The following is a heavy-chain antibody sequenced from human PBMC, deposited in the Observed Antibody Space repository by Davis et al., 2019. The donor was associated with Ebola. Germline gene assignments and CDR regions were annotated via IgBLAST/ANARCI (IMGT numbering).Heavy chain of an antibody. Sequence: GESLKISCAASGFTFSGSAMHWVRQASGKGLEWVGRIRSKANSYATAYAASVKGRFTISSDDSKNTAYLQMNSLKTEDTAVYYCTSPVGTADYWGQGTLVTVSS. J-gene: IGHJ4*02. CDR1: GFTFSGSA. V-gene: IGHV3-73*01. CDR3: TSPVGTADY. CDR2: IRSKANSYAT. D-gene: IGHD4-23*01.